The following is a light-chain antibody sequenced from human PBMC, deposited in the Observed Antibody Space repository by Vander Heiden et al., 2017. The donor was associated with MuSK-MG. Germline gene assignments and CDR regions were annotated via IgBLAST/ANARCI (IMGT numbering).Light chain of an antibody. Sequence: DIVMTQSPLSLPVTPGEPASISCRSSQSLLHSNGYNYLDWYLQKPGQSPQLLIYLGSNRASRVPDRFRGRASRTDFTLKMSRVEAEDVGVYYCRQSLQTPFTFGPGTKVDIK. CDR2: LGS. CDR3: RQSLQTPFT. CDR1: QSLLHSNGYNY. V-gene: IGKV2-28*01. J-gene: IGKJ3*01.